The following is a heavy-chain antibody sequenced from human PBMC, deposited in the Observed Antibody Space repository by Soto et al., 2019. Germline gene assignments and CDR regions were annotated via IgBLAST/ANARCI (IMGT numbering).Heavy chain of an antibody. CDR2: ISYDGSNK. J-gene: IGHJ4*02. D-gene: IGHD2-15*01. CDR3: AKETRGWFDY. Sequence: QVQLVESGGGVVQPGRSLRLSCAASGFTFSSYGMHWVRQAPGKGLEWVAVISYDGSNKYYADSVKGRFTISRDNSKNTLYLQMNSLRAEDTAVYYCAKETRGWFDYWGQGTLVTVSS. CDR1: GFTFSSYG. V-gene: IGHV3-30*18.